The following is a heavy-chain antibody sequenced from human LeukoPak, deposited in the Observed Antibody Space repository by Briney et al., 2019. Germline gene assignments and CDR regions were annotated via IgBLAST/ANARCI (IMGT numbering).Heavy chain of an antibody. CDR2: IDPESGDT. D-gene: IGHD6-19*01. CDR1: GYTFTSYG. V-gene: IGHV1-18*01. Sequence: GASVKVSCKASGYTFTSYGISWVRQAPGQGLEWMGWIDPESGDTNYAQKFQDKITMTRDTYMKTGYMELSSLRYDDTAVYYCAREEYSSGWYRGGWFDPWGQGTQVTVSS. CDR3: AREEYSSGWYRGGWFDP. J-gene: IGHJ5*02.